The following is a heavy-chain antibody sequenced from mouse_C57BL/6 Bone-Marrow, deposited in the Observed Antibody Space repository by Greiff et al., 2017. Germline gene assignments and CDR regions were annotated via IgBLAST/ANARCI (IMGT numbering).Heavy chain of an antibody. Sequence: VQLQQSGAELVKPGASVKLSCTASGSNLTDYHMHWVKQRTDQGLDKIERTDPEHSITKYAPKFKGKATITADTSSNTAYLQLSSLTAEDTAVDYWAGCDGAFDYWGQGTTRTVSA. CDR3: AGCDGAFDY. CDR1: GSNLTDYH. V-gene: IGHV14-2*01. CDR2: TDPEHSIT. J-gene: IGHJ2*01.